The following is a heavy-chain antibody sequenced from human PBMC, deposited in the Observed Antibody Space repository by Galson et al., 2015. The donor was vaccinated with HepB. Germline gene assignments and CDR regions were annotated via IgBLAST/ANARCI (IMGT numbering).Heavy chain of an antibody. CDR3: ARGRKKVGATPNYVDY. CDR2: ISYDGSNK. CDR1: GFTFSSYA. J-gene: IGHJ4*02. D-gene: IGHD1-26*01. V-gene: IGHV3-30*04. Sequence: SLRLSCAASGFTFSSYAMHWVRQAPGKGLEWVAVISYDGSNKHYADSVKGRFTISRDNSKNTLYLQMNSLRAEDTAVYYCARGRKKVGATPNYVDYWGQGTLVTVSS.